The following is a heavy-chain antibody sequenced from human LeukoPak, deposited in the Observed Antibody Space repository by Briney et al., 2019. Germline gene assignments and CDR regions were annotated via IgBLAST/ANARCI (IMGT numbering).Heavy chain of an antibody. CDR3: ERDGIELANI. V-gene: IGHV3-48*03. J-gene: IGHJ4*02. CDR2: ISRSGNTI. CDR1: GYTLSSYE. D-gene: IGHD5-24*01. Sequence: QPGESLILSCSASGYTLSSYERNWVPQAPGKGQEGVSYISRSGNTIYYAYSGKGRFTISRDNANNSLDLQMNIWKADDTSVYYCERDGIELANIWGQGTLVTVSS.